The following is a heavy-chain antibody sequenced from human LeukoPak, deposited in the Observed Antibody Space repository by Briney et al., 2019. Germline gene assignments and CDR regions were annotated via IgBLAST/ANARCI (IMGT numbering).Heavy chain of an antibody. CDR3: AKLMTYYYDSSGYFYFQH. D-gene: IGHD3-22*01. V-gene: IGHV3-23*01. CDR1: GFTFSSYW. J-gene: IGHJ1*01. Sequence: GGSLRLSCAASGFTFSSYWMHWVRQAPGKGLEWVSAISGSGGSTYYADSVKGRFTISRDNSKNTLYLQMNGLRAEDTAVYYCAKLMTYYYDSSGYFYFQHWGQGTLVTVSS. CDR2: ISGSGGST.